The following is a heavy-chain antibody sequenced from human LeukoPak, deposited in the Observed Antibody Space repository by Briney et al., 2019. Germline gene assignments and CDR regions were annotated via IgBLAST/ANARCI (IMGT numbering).Heavy chain of an antibody. CDR1: GGSISSGDYY. V-gene: IGHV4-30-4*08. D-gene: IGHD6-6*01. CDR3: ARVYSSFSSFDY. J-gene: IGHJ4*02. CDR2: IYYSGST. Sequence: SETLSLTCTVSGGSISSGDYYWSWIRQPPGKGLEWIGYIYYSGSTYYNPSLKSRVTISVDTSKNQFSLKLSSVTAADTAVYYCARVYSSFSSFDYWGQGTLVTVSS.